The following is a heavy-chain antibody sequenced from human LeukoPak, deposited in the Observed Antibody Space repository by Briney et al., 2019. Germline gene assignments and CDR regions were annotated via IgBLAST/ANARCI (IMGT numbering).Heavy chain of an antibody. CDR1: GGSISSTTYY. D-gene: IGHD2-21*01. J-gene: IGHJ3*02. CDR2: IYYSGST. Sequence: SETLSLTCTVSGGSISSTTYYWGWIRQPPGKGLEWIGSIYYSGSTYYNPSLKSRVAISVDTSKNQFSLKLSSVTAADTAVYHCATFYSTGAFDIWGQGTMVTVSS. CDR3: ATFYSTGAFDI. V-gene: IGHV4-39*07.